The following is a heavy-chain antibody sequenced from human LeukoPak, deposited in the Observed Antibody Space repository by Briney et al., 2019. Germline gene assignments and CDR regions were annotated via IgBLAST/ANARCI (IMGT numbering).Heavy chain of an antibody. D-gene: IGHD2-15*01. Sequence: GGSLRLSCAASGFTVSSNYMSWVRQAPGKGLEWVSVIYSGGSTYYADSVKGRFTISRDNSKNTLYLQMNSLRAEDTAVYYCAKQRSEVVVAATNYWGQGTLVTVSS. CDR2: IYSGGST. J-gene: IGHJ4*02. V-gene: IGHV3-66*04. CDR3: AKQRSEVVVAATNY. CDR1: GFTVSSNY.